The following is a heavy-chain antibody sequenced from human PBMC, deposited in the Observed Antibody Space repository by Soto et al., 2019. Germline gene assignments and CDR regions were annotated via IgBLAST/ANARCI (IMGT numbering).Heavy chain of an antibody. CDR1: GFTFSNYA. CDR3: AKAPGRGEHVGMDV. D-gene: IGHD4-17*01. J-gene: IGHJ6*02. Sequence: QPGGSLRLSCAVSGFTFSNYAMHWARQAPGKGLEWVALISPDGSDKKYADSGRGRFTISRDNSKNTLYLQLNSLRAEDTALYYCAKAPGRGEHVGMDVWGLGTTVTVSS. CDR2: ISPDGSDK. V-gene: IGHV3-30*18.